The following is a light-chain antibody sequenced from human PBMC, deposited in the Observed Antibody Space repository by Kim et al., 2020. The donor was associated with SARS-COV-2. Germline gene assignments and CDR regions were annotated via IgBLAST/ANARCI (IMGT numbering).Light chain of an antibody. V-gene: IGLV3-19*01. CDR1: SLRNYY. CDR2: GKT. Sequence: LGQTVRITCQGDSLRNYYASWYQQKPGQAPVLVIYGKTNRPSGIPDRFSGFSSGNTASLTITGAQADDEADYYCNSRDSSGNHHVIFGGGTQLTVL. CDR3: NSRDSSGNHHVI. J-gene: IGLJ2*01.